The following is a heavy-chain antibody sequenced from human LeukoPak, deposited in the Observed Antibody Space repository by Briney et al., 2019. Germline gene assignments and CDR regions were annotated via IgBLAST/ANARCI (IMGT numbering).Heavy chain of an antibody. D-gene: IGHD6-19*01. J-gene: IGHJ4*02. CDR3: ARQGYYRAVAGTDY. CDR1: GGSISSSSYY. Sequence: SETLSLTCTVSGGSISSSSYYWGWIRQPPGKGLEWIGSIYYSGSTYYNPSLKSRVTISVDTSKNQFSLKLSSVTAADTAAYYCARQGYYRAVAGTDYWGQGTMVTVSS. CDR2: IYYSGST. V-gene: IGHV4-39*01.